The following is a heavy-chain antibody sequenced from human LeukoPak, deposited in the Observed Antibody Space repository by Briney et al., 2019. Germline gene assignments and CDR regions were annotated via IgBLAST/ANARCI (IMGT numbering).Heavy chain of an antibody. CDR1: GFTFSSYA. CDR2: ISGSGGST. Sequence: GGSLRLSCAASGFTFSSYAMSWVRQAPGKGLEWVSAISGSGGSTYYADSVKGRFTISRDNSKNTLYLQMNSLRAEDTAVYYCAKSAYGSGSYRIVRLDYWGQGTLVTVSS. J-gene: IGHJ4*02. V-gene: IGHV3-23*01. D-gene: IGHD3-10*01. CDR3: AKSAYGSGSYRIVRLDY.